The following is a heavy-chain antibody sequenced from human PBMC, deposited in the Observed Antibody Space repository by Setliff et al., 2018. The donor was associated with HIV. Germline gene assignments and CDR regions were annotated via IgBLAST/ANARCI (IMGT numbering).Heavy chain of an antibody. V-gene: IGHV1-69*05. J-gene: IGHJ4*02. CDR1: GGTFSSYA. Sequence: SVKVSCKASGGTFSSYAISWVRQAPGQGLEWMGGIIPIFGTANYAQKFQGRVTITTDESTSTAYMELSSLRSEDTALYYCARGASLGRGGYYFDYWGQGTLVTVSS. CDR3: ARGASLGRGGYYFDY. D-gene: IGHD3-3*02. CDR2: IIPIFGTA.